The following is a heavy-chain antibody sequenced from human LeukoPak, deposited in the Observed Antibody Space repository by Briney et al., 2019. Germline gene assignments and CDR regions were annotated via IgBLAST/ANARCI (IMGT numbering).Heavy chain of an antibody. CDR1: GYSISSGYY. CDR3: ARVDSSSFDY. Sequence: SETLSLTCAVSGYSISSGYYWGWIRQPPGKGLEWIGSIYHSGSTYYNPSLKSRVTISVDTPKNQFSLKLSSVTAADTAVYYCARVDSSSFDYWGQGTLVTVSS. J-gene: IGHJ4*02. V-gene: IGHV4-38-2*01. CDR2: IYHSGST. D-gene: IGHD6-13*01.